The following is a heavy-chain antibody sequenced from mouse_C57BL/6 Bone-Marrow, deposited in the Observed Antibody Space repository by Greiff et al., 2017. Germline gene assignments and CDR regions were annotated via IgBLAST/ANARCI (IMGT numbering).Heavy chain of an antibody. CDR1: GFTFSDYG. D-gene: IGHD1-1*01. CDR3: ARQAYYYGSSEGWYFDV. J-gene: IGHJ1*03. CDR2: ISNLAYSI. Sequence: EVKLVESGGGLVQPGGSLKLSCAASGFTFSDYGMAWVRQAPRKGPEWVAFISNLAYSIYYADTVTGRFTISSEDAKNTLYLEMSSLRSEDTAMYYCARQAYYYGSSEGWYFDVWGTGTTVTVSS. V-gene: IGHV5-15*01.